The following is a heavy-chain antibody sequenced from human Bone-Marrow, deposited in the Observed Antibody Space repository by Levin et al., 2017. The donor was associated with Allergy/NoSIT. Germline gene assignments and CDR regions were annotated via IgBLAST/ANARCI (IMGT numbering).Heavy chain of an antibody. CDR3: AREVSTSRPQSSFMDV. J-gene: IGHJ6*02. D-gene: IGHD2-2*01. CDR2: IIPKFCTA. Sequence: SVKVSCKASGGPFGNYVIFWVRQAPGQGLEWMGGIIPKFCTADYAQKFQGRVTISADEDTSTAYMELSSLRSEDTAVYYCAREVSTSRPQSSFMDVWGQGTTVTVSS. CDR1: GGPFGNYV. V-gene: IGHV1-69*13.